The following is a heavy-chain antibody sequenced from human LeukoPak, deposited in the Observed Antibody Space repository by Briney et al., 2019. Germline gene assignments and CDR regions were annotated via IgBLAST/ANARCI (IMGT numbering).Heavy chain of an antibody. CDR1: GFTSSSYS. J-gene: IGHJ4*02. Sequence: GGSLRLSCAASGFTSSSYSMNWVRQALGKGLEWVSSISSSGSYIYYADSVKGRFTISRDNAKNSLYLQMNSLRAEDTAVYYCARGYYGDPSQVYYFDYWGQGTLVTVSS. V-gene: IGHV3-21*01. D-gene: IGHD4-17*01. CDR3: ARGYYGDPSQVYYFDY. CDR2: ISSSGSYI.